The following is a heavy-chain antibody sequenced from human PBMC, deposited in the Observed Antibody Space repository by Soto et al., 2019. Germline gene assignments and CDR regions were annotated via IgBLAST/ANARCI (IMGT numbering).Heavy chain of an antibody. CDR2: SIPLFGTT. CDR3: ARVKGPRLLNYFDY. Sequence: QVQLVQSGAEVKKPGSSVKVSCKASGGTISIYAVNWVRQAPGQGLEWVGGSIPLFGTTNYAQKFQGRVTITADESTSTANLELSSLRSEDTAVYYCARVKGPRLLNYFDYWGQGTLVTVSS. CDR1: GGTISIYA. V-gene: IGHV1-69*01. J-gene: IGHJ4*02.